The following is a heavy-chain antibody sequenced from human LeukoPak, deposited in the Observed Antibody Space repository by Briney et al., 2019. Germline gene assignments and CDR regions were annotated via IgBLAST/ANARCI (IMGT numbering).Heavy chain of an antibody. CDR2: ISGSGGST. J-gene: IGHJ4*02. CDR3: AKAVKEMYYFDY. V-gene: IGHV3-23*01. CDR1: GFTFSSYA. Sequence: QPGGSLRLSCAASGFTFSSYAMSWVRQAPGKGLESVSAISGSGGSTYYADSVKGRFTISRDNSKNTLYLQMNSLRAEDTAVYYCAKAVKEMYYFDYWGQGTLVTVSS.